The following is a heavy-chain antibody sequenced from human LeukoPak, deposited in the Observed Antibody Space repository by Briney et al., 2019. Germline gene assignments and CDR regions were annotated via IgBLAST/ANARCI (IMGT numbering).Heavy chain of an antibody. D-gene: IGHD3-16*01. CDR1: GGSISSYY. Sequence: SETLSLTCTVSGGSISSYYWSWIRQPPGKGLELIGYTYNSGSTNYNPSLESRVTISVDTSKNQFSLKLRSVTAADTAVYYCARDKALYVWGQGTLVTVSS. CDR2: TYNSGST. V-gene: IGHV4-59*01. CDR3: ARDKALYV. J-gene: IGHJ4*02.